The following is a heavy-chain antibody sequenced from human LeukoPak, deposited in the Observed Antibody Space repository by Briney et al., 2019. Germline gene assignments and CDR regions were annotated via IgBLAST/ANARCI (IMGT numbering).Heavy chain of an antibody. J-gene: IGHJ2*01. Sequence: SETLSLTCTVSGGSISSYYWSWIRQPAGKGLEWIGRIYTSGSTNYNPSLKSRVNISLDPSKNQFSPKLSHVTAAGTAVYYFWKHPWRIDSSGPDCYFDLWGRGTLVTVSA. CDR1: GGSISSYY. V-gene: IGHV4-4*07. CDR3: WKHPWRIDSSGPDCYFDL. D-gene: IGHD6-19*01. CDR2: IYTSGST.